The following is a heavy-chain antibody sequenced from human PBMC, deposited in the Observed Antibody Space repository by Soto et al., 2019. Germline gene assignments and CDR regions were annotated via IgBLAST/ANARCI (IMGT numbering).Heavy chain of an antibody. D-gene: IGHD2-2*01. V-gene: IGHV1-2*02. CDR2: INPDSGGT. J-gene: IGHJ2*01. CDR1: GYTFTDDY. CDR3: AIRTGQLAIISEFDGDWFFEV. Sequence: ASVKVSCKASGYTFTDDYIHWVRQAPGQGLEWVGWINPDSGGTNLAQRFQGRVTMTSDTSINTAYMELSSLRSDDTAVYYCAIRTGQLAIISEFDGDWFFEVWGRGTLVTVSS.